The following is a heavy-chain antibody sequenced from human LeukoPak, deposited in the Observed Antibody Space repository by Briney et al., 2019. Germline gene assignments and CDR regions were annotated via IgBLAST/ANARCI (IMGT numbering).Heavy chain of an antibody. Sequence: SETLSLTCTVSGGSISSYYWSWIRQPPGKGLEWIGYIYYSGSTNYNPSLKSRVTISVDTSKNQFSLKLSSVTAADTAVYYCARTTILLGGVWFDPWGQGTLVTVSP. J-gene: IGHJ5*02. D-gene: IGHD1-26*01. CDR1: GGSISSYY. CDR2: IYYSGST. V-gene: IGHV4-59*01. CDR3: ARTTILLGGVWFDP.